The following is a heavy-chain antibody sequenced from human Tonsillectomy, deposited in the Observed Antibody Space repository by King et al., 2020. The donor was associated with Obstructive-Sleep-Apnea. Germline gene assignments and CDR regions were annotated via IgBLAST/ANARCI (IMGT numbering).Heavy chain of an antibody. Sequence: EVQLVESGGGLVQPGGSLRLSCAASGFTFSSYAMSWVRQAPGKGPEWVSAISGRGGSTYYADSVKGRFTISRDNSKNTLYLQMNSLRGEDTAVYYCAKGGSGSYYYFDYWGQGTLVTVSS. CDR1: GFTFSSYA. V-gene: IGHV3-23*04. D-gene: IGHD1-26*01. CDR3: AKGGSGSYYYFDY. J-gene: IGHJ4*02. CDR2: ISGRGGST.